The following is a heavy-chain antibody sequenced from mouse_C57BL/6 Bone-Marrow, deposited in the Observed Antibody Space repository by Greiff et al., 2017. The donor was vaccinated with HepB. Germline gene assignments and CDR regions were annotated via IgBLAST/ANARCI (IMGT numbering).Heavy chain of an antibody. J-gene: IGHJ1*03. D-gene: IGHD1-1*01. V-gene: IGHV14-4*01. CDR3: TTGYGSSYWYFDG. CDR1: GFNIKDDY. Sequence: VQLQQSGAELVRPGASVKLSCTASGFNIKDDYMHWVKQRPEQGLEWIGWIDPENGDTEYASKFQGKATITADTSSNTAYLQLSSLTSVDTAVYYCTTGYGSSYWYFDGWGTGTTVSVSS. CDR2: IDPENGDT.